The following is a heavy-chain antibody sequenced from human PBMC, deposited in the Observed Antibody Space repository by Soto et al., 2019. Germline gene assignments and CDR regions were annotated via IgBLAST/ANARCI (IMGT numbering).Heavy chain of an antibody. D-gene: IGHD6-13*01. CDR3: ARLGSSSYYYGMDV. CDR1: GFTFSSYD. CDR2: IGTAGDT. J-gene: IGHJ6*02. Sequence: GGSLRLSCAASGFTFSSYDMHWVRQATGKGLEWVSAIGTAGDTYYPGSVKGRFTISRENAKNSLYLQMNSLRAGDTAVYYCARLGSSSYYYGMDVWGQGTTVTVSS. V-gene: IGHV3-13*01.